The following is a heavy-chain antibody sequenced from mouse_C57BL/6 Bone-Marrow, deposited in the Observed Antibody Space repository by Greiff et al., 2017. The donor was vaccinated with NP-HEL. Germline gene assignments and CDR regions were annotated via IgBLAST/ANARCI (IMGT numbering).Heavy chain of an antibody. CDR3: AREGTAPYAMDY. D-gene: IGHD3-3*01. V-gene: IGHV1-69*01. CDR1: GYTFTSYW. J-gene: IGHJ4*01. Sequence: QVQLQQPGAELVMPGASVKLSCKASGYTFTSYWMHWVKQRPGQGLEWIGEFDPSDSYTNYNQKFKGKSTLTVDKSSSTAYMQLSSLTSEDSAVYYCAREGTAPYAMDYWGQGTSVTVSS. CDR2: FDPSDSYT.